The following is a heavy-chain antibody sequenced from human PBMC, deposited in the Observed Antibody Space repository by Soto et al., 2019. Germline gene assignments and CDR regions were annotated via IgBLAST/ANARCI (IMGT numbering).Heavy chain of an antibody. CDR3: ARDNGVGP. V-gene: IGHV4-30-4*01. J-gene: IGHJ5*02. CDR2: IYDSGST. CDR1: GGYISSGDYY. D-gene: IGHD2-8*01. Sequence: QVQLQESGPGLVKPSQTLSLTCTVSGGYISSGDYYWSWIRQPPGKGLEWIGYIYDSGSTYYNSSLKSRVNITLDTSKNQFSLKLTSVTAADTAVYYCARDNGVGPWGQGTLVTVSS.